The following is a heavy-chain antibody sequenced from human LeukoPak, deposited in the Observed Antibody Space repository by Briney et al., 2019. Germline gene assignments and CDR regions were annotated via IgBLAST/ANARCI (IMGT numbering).Heavy chain of an antibody. V-gene: IGHV3-30*18. CDR2: ISYDGSNK. D-gene: IGHD3-22*01. Sequence: PGRSLRLSCAASGFTFSSYGMHWVRQAPGKGLECEAVISYDGSNKYYADSVKGRFTISRDNSKNTLYLQMNSLRAEDTAVYYCAKDRAGADYYDSSGLFDYWGQGTLVTVSS. CDR3: AKDRAGADYYDSSGLFDY. CDR1: GFTFSSYG. J-gene: IGHJ4*02.